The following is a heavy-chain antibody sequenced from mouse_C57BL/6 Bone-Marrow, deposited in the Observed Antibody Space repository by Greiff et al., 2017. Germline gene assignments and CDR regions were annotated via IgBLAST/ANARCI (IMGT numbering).Heavy chain of an antibody. CDR3: ARWCPFAY. J-gene: IGHJ3*01. V-gene: IGHV5-17*01. D-gene: IGHD1-1*02. Sequence: EVHLVESGGGLVKPGGSLKLSCAASGFTFSDYGMHWVRQAPEKGLEWVAYISSGSSTIYYADTVKGRFTISRDNAKNTLFLQMTSLRSEDTALYYCARWCPFAYWGQGTLVTVSA. CDR2: ISSGSSTI. CDR1: GFTFSDYG.